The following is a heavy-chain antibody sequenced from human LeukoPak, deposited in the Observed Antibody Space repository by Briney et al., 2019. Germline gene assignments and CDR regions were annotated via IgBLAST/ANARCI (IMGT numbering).Heavy chain of an antibody. J-gene: IGHJ4*02. CDR1: GFTFSTFSNYG. D-gene: IGHD6-19*01. Sequence: GGSLRLSCAASGFTFSTFSNYGMSWVRQAPERGLEWLSAISDSGGKTYYADSMKSRFTISRDNSKNSLCLQMNSLRAEDTAVYYCAKHGSGRYFDYWGQGTLVTVSS. CDR3: AKHGSGRYFDY. CDR2: ISDSGGKT. V-gene: IGHV3-23*01.